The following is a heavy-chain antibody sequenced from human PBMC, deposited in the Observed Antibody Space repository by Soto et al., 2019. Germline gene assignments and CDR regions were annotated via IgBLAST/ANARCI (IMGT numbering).Heavy chain of an antibody. Sequence: HPGGSPRLSCAASGFTFSSYGMHWVRQAPGKGLEWVAFISYDESNKYYADSVKGRFTISRDNSRTTLYLQMNSLRAEDTAVYFCAKRRNVLRFLEWSSGMEVWGHVTTVTVSS. J-gene: IGHJ6*02. CDR3: AKRRNVLRFLEWSSGMEV. V-gene: IGHV3-30*18. D-gene: IGHD3-3*01. CDR2: ISYDESNK. CDR1: GFTFSSYG.